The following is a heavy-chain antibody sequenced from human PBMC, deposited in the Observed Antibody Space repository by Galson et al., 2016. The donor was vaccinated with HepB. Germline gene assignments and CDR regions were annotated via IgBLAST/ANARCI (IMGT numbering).Heavy chain of an antibody. D-gene: IGHD1-26*01. CDR3: EARSGSADIDY. J-gene: IGHJ4*02. CDR2: ISYDGSNK. Sequence: CAASGFTFNTYGMHWVRQAPGKGLEWVAVISYDGSNKYYVDSVKGRFTISRDNSKNTLYLQMNSLRAEDTAIYYCEARSGSADIDYWGQGTLVTVSS. V-gene: IGHV3-30*03. CDR1: GFTFNTYG.